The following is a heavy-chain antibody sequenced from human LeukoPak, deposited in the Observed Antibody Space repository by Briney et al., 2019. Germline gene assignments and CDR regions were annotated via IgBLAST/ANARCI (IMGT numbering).Heavy chain of an antibody. V-gene: IGHV4-61*02. J-gene: IGHJ5*02. CDR3: ARDVSPIVVVPAAMVNWFDP. CDR1: GGSISSGSYY. CDR2: IYTSGST. D-gene: IGHD2-2*01. Sequence: SETLSLTCTVSGGSISSGSYYWSWIRQPAGKGLEWIGRIYTSGSTNYNPSLESRVTISVDTSKNQFSLKLSSVTAADTAVYYCARDVSPIVVVPAAMVNWFDPWGQGTLVTVSS.